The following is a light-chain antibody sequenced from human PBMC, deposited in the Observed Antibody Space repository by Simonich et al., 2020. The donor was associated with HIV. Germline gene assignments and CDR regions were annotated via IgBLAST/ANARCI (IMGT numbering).Light chain of an antibody. CDR3: QQYNNWPPMT. CDR1: QRVSSN. Sequence: EIVMTQSPATLSVSPGERATLSCRASQRVSSNLAWYQQKPCQAPRLLIYGASTRATGIPARFSGSGSGTEFTLTISSMQSEDFAVYYCQQYNNWPPMTFGGGTKVEIK. J-gene: IGKJ4*01. CDR2: GAS. V-gene: IGKV3-15*01.